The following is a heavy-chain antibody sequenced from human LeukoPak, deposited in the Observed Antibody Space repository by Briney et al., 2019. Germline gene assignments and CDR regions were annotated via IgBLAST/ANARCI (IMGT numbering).Heavy chain of an antibody. CDR3: ARERLLWFGEPEAFDY. CDR2: IYSGGTT. CDR1: GFTVSSSY. D-gene: IGHD3-10*01. Sequence: PGGSLRLSCAASGFTVSSSYMTWVRQAPGKGLEWVSVIYSGGTTYYADSVKGRFTISRDNSKNTLYLQMNSLRDEDTAVYYCARERLLWFGEPEAFDYWGQGTLVTVSS. J-gene: IGHJ4*02. V-gene: IGHV3-66*01.